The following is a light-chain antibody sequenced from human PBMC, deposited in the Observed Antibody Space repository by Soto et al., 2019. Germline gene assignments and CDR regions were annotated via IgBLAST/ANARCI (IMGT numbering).Light chain of an antibody. CDR1: QILQHNNGNTL. J-gene: IGKJ1*01. Sequence: VMTQSPLSLTVTPGEPASISCKSSQILQHNNGNTLLDWYMQKPGQSPQLLIYLASRRAPGAPDRVSGSGSGTDFTLRISTVEADDAAIYYCMPALQTPRTCGQGTKLEL. CDR2: LAS. V-gene: IGKV2-28*01. CDR3: MPALQTPRT.